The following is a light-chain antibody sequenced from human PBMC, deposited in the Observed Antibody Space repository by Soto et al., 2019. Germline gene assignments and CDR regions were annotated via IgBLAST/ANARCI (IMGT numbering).Light chain of an antibody. CDR1: QSFRGL. V-gene: IGKV3-11*01. CDR2: DAY. J-gene: IGKJ5*01. Sequence: EVVLTLVPVTLTLYPGERATLSCRASQSFRGLLAWYQQKPGQAPRLLIYDAYNRATGIPPRFSGSGSGTDFTLTISSLEPEDSAVYYCPQRHMWPITSGQGTRLEIK. CDR3: PQRHMWPIT.